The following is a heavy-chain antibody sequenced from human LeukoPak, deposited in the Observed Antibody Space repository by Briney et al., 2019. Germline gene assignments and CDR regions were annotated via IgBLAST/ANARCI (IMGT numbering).Heavy chain of an antibody. CDR2: ISYDGSNK. J-gene: IGHJ4*02. Sequence: PGRSLRLSCAASGFTFSSYGMHWVRQAPGKGLEWVAVISYDGSNKYYADSVKGRFTISRDNSKNTLYLQMNSLRAEDTAVYYCARNWGYNYGYGSFDSWGQGILVTVSS. D-gene: IGHD5-24*01. V-gene: IGHV3-30*03. CDR3: ARNWGYNYGYGSFDS. CDR1: GFTFSSYG.